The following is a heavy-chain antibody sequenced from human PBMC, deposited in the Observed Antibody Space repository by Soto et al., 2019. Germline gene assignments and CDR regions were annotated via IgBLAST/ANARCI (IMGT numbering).Heavy chain of an antibody. CDR3: ARDRPPKTYSTSCLRH. CDR2: IWYDSSNE. J-gene: IGHJ4*02. V-gene: IGHV3-33*01. CDR1: GFTFSSYA. D-gene: IGHD2-2*01. Sequence: GGSLRLSCEASGFTFSSYAMHWVRQAPGKGLEWVAIIWYDSSNEHYADSVKGRFTISRDNPKNTLFLQMNNLTVDDTAVYYCARDRPPKTYSTSCLRHWGQGTLVIVSS.